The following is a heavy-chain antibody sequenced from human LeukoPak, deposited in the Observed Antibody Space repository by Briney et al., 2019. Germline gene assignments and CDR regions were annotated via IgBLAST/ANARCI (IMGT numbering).Heavy chain of an antibody. Sequence: ASVKVSCKASGYTFTSYYMHWVRQAPGQGLEWMGIINPSGGSTSYAQKFQGRVTITRDTSTSTVYMELSSLRSEDTAVYYCARGDCSGGSCYPYFDYWGQGTLVTVSS. D-gene: IGHD2-15*01. CDR2: INPSGGST. J-gene: IGHJ4*02. CDR3: ARGDCSGGSCYPYFDY. V-gene: IGHV1-46*01. CDR1: GYTFTSYY.